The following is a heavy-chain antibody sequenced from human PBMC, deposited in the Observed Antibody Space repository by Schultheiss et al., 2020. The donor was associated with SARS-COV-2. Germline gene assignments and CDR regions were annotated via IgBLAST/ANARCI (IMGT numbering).Heavy chain of an antibody. V-gene: IGHV4-59*10. Sequence: SETLSLTCAVYGGSFSGYYWSWIRQPPGKGLEWIGRIYTSGSTNYNPSLKSRVTTSVDTSKNQFSLKLSSVTAADTAVYYCAREGYCSSTSCYSWLYYYYMDVWGKGTAVTVSS. J-gene: IGHJ6*03. CDR1: GGSFSGYY. CDR2: IYTSGST. CDR3: AREGYCSSTSCYSWLYYYYMDV. D-gene: IGHD2-2*02.